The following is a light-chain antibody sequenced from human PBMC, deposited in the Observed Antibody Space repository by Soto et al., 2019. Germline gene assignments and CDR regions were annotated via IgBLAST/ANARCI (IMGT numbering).Light chain of an antibody. Sequence: QSALTQPASVSGSPGQSITISCTGTSSDVGGYNYVSWFQQHPGKAPQLMIYEVTNRPSGVSNRFSGSNSGNTASLTISGLRAEDVSDYYCRSYTDNSTRVFGTRTQLPVL. V-gene: IGLV2-14*01. J-gene: IGLJ1*01. CDR3: RSYTDNSTRV. CDR2: EVT. CDR1: SSDVGGYNY.